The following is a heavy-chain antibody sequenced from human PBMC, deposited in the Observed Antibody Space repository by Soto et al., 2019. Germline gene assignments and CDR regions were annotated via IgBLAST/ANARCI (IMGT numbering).Heavy chain of an antibody. J-gene: IGHJ4*02. CDR1: GFTFSNAW. V-gene: IGHV3-15*01. CDR2: IKSKTDGGTT. D-gene: IGHD3-10*01. Sequence: GGSLRLSCAAPGFTFSNAWMSWVRQAPGKGLEWVGRIKSKTDGGTTDYAAPVKGRFTISRDDSKNTLYLQMNSLKTEDTAVYYCTTDTMVRYRAETLDYWGQGTLLTVYS. CDR3: TTDTMVRYRAETLDY.